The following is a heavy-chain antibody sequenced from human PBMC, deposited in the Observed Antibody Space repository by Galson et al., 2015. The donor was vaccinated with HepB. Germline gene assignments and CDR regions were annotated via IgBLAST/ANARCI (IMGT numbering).Heavy chain of an antibody. CDR1: GFTFNNAW. V-gene: IGHV3-15*01. D-gene: IGHD4-17*01. CDR3: TTDYYNPLVTSAHDYGDYERDGDY. CDR2: IKSKTDGGTT. J-gene: IGHJ4*02. Sequence: SLRLSCAASGFTFNNAWMSWVRQAPGKGLEWVGRIKSKTDGGTTDYAAPVKGRFTISRDDSKNTLYLQMNSLKTEDTAVYYCTTDYYNPLVTSAHDYGDYERDGDYWGQGTLVTVSS.